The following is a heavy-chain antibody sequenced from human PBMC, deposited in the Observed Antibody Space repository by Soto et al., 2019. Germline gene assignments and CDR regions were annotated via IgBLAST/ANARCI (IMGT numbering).Heavy chain of an antibody. D-gene: IGHD3-22*01. V-gene: IGHV1-69*13. CDR3: ARGPDRSGFYLFDY. CDR1: GGTFSNHA. CDR2: IIPLSGTT. Sequence: SVKVSCKASGGTFSNHAISWVRQAPGQGPEWMGGIIPLSGTTNYVQKFQGRVTITADESMTTAYMELSSLRYEDTAVYYCARGPDRSGFYLFDYWGQGTLVTSPQ. J-gene: IGHJ4*02.